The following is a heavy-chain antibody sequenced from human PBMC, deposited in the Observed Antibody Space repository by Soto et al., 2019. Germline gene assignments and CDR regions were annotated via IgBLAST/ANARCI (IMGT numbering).Heavy chain of an antibody. Sequence: GASVKVSCKASGYTFTSYDINWVRQATGQGLEWMGWMNPNSGNTGYAQKFQGRVTMTRNTSINTAYMELSRLTSEDTAVYYCARRVRDSSGFYYGSYYFDYWGQGTLVTVSS. J-gene: IGHJ4*02. CDR2: MNPNSGNT. V-gene: IGHV1-8*01. D-gene: IGHD3-22*01. CDR3: ARRVRDSSGFYYGSYYFDY. CDR1: GYTFTSYD.